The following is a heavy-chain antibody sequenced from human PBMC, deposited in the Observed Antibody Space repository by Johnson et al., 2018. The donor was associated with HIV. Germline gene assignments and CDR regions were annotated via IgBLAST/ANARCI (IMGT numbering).Heavy chain of an antibody. D-gene: IGHD2-15*01. V-gene: IGHV3-23*04. Sequence: VQLVESGGGLVKTVGSLILFYAASRFTLSSYAMSSVRQAPGQGLEWVLALTGTGDSTYYAVSVKGRYTISRDTSKNTLYLQMNSLRAEDTAVYYCARSQVAATSEGAFDIWGQGTMVTVSS. CDR2: LTGTGDST. CDR3: ARSQVAATSEGAFDI. J-gene: IGHJ3*02. CDR1: RFTLSSYA.